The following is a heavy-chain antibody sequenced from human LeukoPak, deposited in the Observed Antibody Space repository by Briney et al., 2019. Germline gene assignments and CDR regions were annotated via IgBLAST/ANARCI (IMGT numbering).Heavy chain of an antibody. CDR3: ARQGYGGHSQGAADY. J-gene: IGHJ4*02. V-gene: IGHV1-18*01. CDR1: GYTFTSNG. Sequence: ASVKVSCKASGYTFTSNGITWVRQAPGQGLEWMGWITAYNGNTNYAQKLQGRVTMTTDTSTSTAYMELRSLRSDDTAVYYCARQGYGGHSQGAADYWGQGTLVTVSS. CDR2: ITAYNGNT. D-gene: IGHD4-23*01.